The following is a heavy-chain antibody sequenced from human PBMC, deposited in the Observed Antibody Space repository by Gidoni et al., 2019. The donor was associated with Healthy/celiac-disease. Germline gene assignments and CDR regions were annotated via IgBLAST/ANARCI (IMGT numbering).Heavy chain of an antibody. CDR2: ISAYNGNT. CDR1: GYTFTSYG. J-gene: IGHJ6*02. D-gene: IGHD3-10*01. Sequence: QVQLVQSGAEVKKPGASVKVSCKASGYTFTSYGISWVRQAPGQGLEWMGWISAYNGNTNYAQKLQGRVTMTTDTSTSTAYMELRSLRSDDTAVYYCARPQYYYGSGSYYYYYGMDVWGQGTTVTVSS. V-gene: IGHV1-18*01. CDR3: ARPQYYYGSGSYYYYYGMDV.